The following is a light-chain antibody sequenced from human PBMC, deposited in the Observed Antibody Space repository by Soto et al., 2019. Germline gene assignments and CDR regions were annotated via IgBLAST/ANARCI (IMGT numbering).Light chain of an antibody. CDR3: QQANSFPYT. CDR2: ATS. V-gene: IGKV1-12*01. Sequence: DIQMTQSPSSVSASVGDRVTITCRASQGISNWLAWYQQKAGKAPKLLIYATSTLQSGVPSRFRGSGSGTEFTLTISSLQPDEVASYYCQQANSFPYTFGQGPKLEIK. CDR1: QGISNW. J-gene: IGKJ2*01.